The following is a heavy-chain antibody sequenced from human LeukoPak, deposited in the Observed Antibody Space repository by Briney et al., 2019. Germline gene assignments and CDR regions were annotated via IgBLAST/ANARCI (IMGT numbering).Heavy chain of an antibody. CDR2: IIPILGIA. J-gene: IGHJ4*02. CDR1: GGTFSSYA. V-gene: IGHV1-69*04. Sequence: ASVKVSCKASGGTFSSYAISWVRQAPGQGLEWMGRIIPILGIANYAQKFQGRVTITADKSTSTAYMELSSLRSEDTAVYYCARSGGSYYGSGSYYNVDYWGQGTLVTVSS. D-gene: IGHD3-10*01. CDR3: ARSGGSYYGSGSYYNVDY.